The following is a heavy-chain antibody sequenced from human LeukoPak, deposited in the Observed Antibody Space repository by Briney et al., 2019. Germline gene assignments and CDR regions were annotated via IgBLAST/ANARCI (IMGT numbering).Heavy chain of an antibody. CDR1: GFSLSTSGVG. D-gene: IGHD3-22*01. Sequence: SGPTLVNPTQTLTLTCTFSGFSLSTSGVGLGWIRHPPGKALEWLSLNYLNDDKRYSTSLKSRLSITKDTSKKQVVLTMSNMDPVDTATYYCAHRRGSGYYYPAGNYFDYWGLGTLVTVSS. J-gene: IGHJ4*02. V-gene: IGHV2-5*01. CDR2: NYLNDDK. CDR3: AHRRGSGYYYPAGNYFDY.